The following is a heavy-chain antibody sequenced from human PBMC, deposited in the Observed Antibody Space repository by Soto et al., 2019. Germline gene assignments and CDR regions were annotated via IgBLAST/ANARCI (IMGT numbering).Heavy chain of an antibody. Sequence: GGSLRLSCAASGFTFSSYGMHWVRQAPGKGLEWVAVISYDGSNKYYADSVKGRFTISRDNSKNTLYLQMNSLRAEDTAVYYCAKRYAAPYYWGQGTLVTVSS. CDR2: ISYDGSNK. CDR1: GFTFSSYG. J-gene: IGHJ4*02. V-gene: IGHV3-30*18. CDR3: AKRYAAPYY. D-gene: IGHD2-15*01.